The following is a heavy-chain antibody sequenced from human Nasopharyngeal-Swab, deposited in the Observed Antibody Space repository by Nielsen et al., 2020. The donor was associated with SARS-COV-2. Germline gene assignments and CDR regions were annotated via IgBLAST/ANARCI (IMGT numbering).Heavy chain of an antibody. CDR1: GGSISSSSYY. J-gene: IGHJ4*01. D-gene: IGHD6-19*01. CDR2: IYYSGST. CDR3: AVSSGWFDY. Sequence: SETLSLTCTVSGGSISSSSYYWGWIRQPPGKGLEWIGSIYYSGSTYYNPSLKSRVTISVDTSKNQFSLKLSSVTAADTAVYYCAVSSGWFDYWGHGTLVTVSS. V-gene: IGHV4-39*01.